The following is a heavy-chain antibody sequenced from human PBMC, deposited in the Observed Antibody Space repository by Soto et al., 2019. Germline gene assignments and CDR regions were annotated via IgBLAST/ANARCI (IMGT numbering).Heavy chain of an antibody. J-gene: IGHJ6*02. V-gene: IGHV1-58*01. CDR2: IVVGSGNT. CDR1: GFTFTSSA. D-gene: IGHD3-10*01. Sequence: ASVKVSCKXSGFTFTSSAVQWVRQARGQRLEWIGWIVVGSGNTNYAQKFQERVTITRDMSTSTAYMELSSLRSEDTAVYYCAAGGITMVRGVIVYYYYGMDVWGQGTTVTVSS. CDR3: AAGGITMVRGVIVYYYYGMDV.